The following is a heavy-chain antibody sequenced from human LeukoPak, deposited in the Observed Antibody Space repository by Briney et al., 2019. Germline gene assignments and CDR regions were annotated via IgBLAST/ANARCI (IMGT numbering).Heavy chain of an antibody. CDR3: ARAFQYGSGSYPYSL. J-gene: IGHJ4*02. CDR2: IYSGGNT. D-gene: IGHD3-10*01. Sequence: GGSLRLSCAASGFTVNNNDMCWVRQAPGKGLEWVSVIYSGGNTNYADSVKGRFIISRDNLKNTLFLQMNSLRAEDTAVYYCARAFQYGSGSYPYSLWGQGTLVTVSS. CDR1: GFTVNNND. V-gene: IGHV3-66*01.